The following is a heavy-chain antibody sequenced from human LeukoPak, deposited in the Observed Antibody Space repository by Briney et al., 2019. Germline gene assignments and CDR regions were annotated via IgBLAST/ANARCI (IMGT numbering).Heavy chain of an antibody. CDR2: IRYNGNNQ. J-gene: IGHJ4*02. D-gene: IGHD1-26*01. Sequence: GGSLRLSCAASGFTFNNYGMHWVRQAPGKGLEWVAFIRYNGNNQYYADSVKGRFTISRDNSKNTLYLQMNSLRAEDTAVYYCATRGATQPPYWGQGTLVTVSS. CDR1: GFTFNNYG. V-gene: IGHV3-30*02. CDR3: ATRGATQPPY.